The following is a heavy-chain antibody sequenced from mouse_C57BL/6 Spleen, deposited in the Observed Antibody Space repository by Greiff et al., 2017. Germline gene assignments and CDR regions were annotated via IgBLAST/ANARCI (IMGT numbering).Heavy chain of an antibody. CDR1: GYAFTNYL. J-gene: IGHJ4*01. Sequence: VQLQQSGAELVRPGTSVKVSCKASGYAFTNYLIEWVKQRPGQGLEWIGVINPGSGGTNYNEKFKGKATLTADKSSSTAYMQLSSLTSKDSAVYFCARDRGGSDGAMDYWGQGTTLTVSS. CDR3: ARDRGGSDGAMDY. V-gene: IGHV1-54*01. D-gene: IGHD1-1*02. CDR2: INPGSGGT.